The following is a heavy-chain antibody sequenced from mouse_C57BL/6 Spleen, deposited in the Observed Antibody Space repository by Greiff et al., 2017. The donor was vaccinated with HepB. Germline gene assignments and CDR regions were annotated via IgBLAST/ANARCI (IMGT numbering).Heavy chain of an antibody. Sequence: EVMLVESGGGLVQPGGSMKLSCVASGFTFSNYWMNWVRQSPEKGLEWVAQIRLKSDNYATHYAESVKGRFTISRDDSKSSVYLQMNNLRAEDTGIYYCTVTGPVYFDYWGQGTTLTVSS. CDR1: GFTFSNYW. D-gene: IGHD4-1*01. CDR2: IRLKSDNYAT. CDR3: TVTGPVYFDY. V-gene: IGHV6-3*01. J-gene: IGHJ2*01.